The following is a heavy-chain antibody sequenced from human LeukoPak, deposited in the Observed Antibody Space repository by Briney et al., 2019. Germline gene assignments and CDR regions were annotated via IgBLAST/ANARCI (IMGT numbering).Heavy chain of an antibody. CDR1: GFTFSSYA. CDR3: AKGSGSYSPPPDAFDI. V-gene: IGHV3-23*01. Sequence: SGGSLRLSCAASGFTFSSYAMSWVRQAPGKGLEWVSAISGSGGSTYYADSVKGRFTISRDNSKNTLYLQMNSLRAEDTAVYYCAKGSGSYSPPPDAFDIWGQGTMVTVSS. D-gene: IGHD1-26*01. CDR2: ISGSGGST. J-gene: IGHJ3*02.